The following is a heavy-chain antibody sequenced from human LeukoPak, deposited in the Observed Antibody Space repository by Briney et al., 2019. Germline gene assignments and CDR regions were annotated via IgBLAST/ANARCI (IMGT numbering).Heavy chain of an antibody. CDR3: AREGVRGDSFYYYYGMDV. V-gene: IGHV1-18*01. Sequence: ASVKVSCKASVDTFTNYGISWVRQAPGQGLEWMGWISAYNVNTNYAQKLQGRVTMTTDTSTSTAYMELRSLRSDDTAVYYCAREGVRGDSFYYYYGMDVWGQGTTDTVSS. CDR2: ISAYNVNT. CDR1: VDTFTNYG. D-gene: IGHD3-10*01. J-gene: IGHJ6*02.